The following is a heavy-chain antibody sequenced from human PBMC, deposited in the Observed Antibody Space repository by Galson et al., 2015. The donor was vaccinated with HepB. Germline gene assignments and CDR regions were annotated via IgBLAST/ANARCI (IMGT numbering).Heavy chain of an antibody. D-gene: IGHD5-18*01. V-gene: IGHV3-21*01. CDR1: GFTFSSYS. Sequence: SLRLSCAASGFTFSSYSMNWVRQAPGKGLEWVSSISSSSSYIYYADSVKGRFTISRDNAKNSLYLQMNSLRAEDTAVYYCAREEGGYSYGYKAEYFQHWGQGALVTVSS. CDR3: AREEGGYSYGYKAEYFQH. J-gene: IGHJ1*01. CDR2: ISSSSSYI.